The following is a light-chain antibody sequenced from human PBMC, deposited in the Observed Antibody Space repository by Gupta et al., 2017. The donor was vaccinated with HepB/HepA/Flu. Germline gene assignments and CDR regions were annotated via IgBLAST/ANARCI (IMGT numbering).Light chain of an antibody. CDR3: QHDYRLPST. CDR2: CAS. CDR1: QSVVYSSNNKNY. Sequence: DIVMTQSPDSLAASLVERATINCKSSQSVVYSSNNKNYLAWYQQKPGQPPKLLIYCASNRESGVPDRFSGSGSGTDFTLTISRREAEDVALYYCQHDYRLPSTFGQGTRLEIK. J-gene: IGKJ5*01. V-gene: IGKV4-1*01.